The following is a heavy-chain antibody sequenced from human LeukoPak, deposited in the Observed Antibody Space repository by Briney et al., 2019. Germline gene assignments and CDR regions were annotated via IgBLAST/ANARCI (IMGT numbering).Heavy chain of an antibody. Sequence: GGSLRLSCAASGFTFRNYGMNWVRQAPGKGLEWVALIWHDGSRDYYVDFVKGRFTVSRDNSKNTLYLQMKNLRAEDTAVYYCATVRGSDWYMDYWGQGTLVTVSS. J-gene: IGHJ4*02. CDR2: IWHDGSRD. D-gene: IGHD6-19*01. V-gene: IGHV3-33*01. CDR1: GFTFRNYG. CDR3: ATVRGSDWYMDY.